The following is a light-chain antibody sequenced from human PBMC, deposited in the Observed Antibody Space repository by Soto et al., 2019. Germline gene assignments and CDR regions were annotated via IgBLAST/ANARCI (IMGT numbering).Light chain of an antibody. CDR2: GAS. J-gene: IGKJ1*01. V-gene: IGKV3-20*01. CDR3: QHYGRSPT. Sequence: EIVLTQSPATLSLSPGERATLSSRASQSIGYYLAWYQEKPGQAPRLLIYGASSRATGIPDRFSGSASGTDSTLTINRLEPEDSAVYYCQHYGRSPTFGPGTKVDIK. CDR1: QSIGYY.